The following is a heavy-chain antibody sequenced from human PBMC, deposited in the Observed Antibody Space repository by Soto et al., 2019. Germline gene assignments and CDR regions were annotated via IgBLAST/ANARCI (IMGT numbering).Heavy chain of an antibody. CDR2: IYKSTTT. CDR1: GDSISTVDYF. V-gene: IGHV4-30-4*01. CDR3: ARAELVGATDY. Sequence: PSETLSLTCSVSGDSISTVDYFWAWIRQPPGQALEYIGYIYKSTTTYYNPSFESRVAISLDTSKNQFSLKLSSVTAADTAVYYCARAELVGATDYWGQGTLVTVSS. J-gene: IGHJ4*02. D-gene: IGHD1-26*01.